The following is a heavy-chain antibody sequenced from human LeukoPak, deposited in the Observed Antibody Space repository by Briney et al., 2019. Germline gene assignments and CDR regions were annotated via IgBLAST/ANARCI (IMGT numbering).Heavy chain of an antibody. D-gene: IGHD4-17*01. J-gene: IGHJ4*02. V-gene: IGHV3-30*02. CDR2: VRYDGNNL. CDR1: GFTFSRYW. CDR3: ARGSRYGDYPYYCDF. Sequence: GGSLRLSCAASGFTFSRYWMSWVRQAPGKGLDWVAFVRYDGNNLYYSASVKGRFTISRDNSKNTVLLQMNNLRLEDAAVYYCARGSRYGDYPYYCDFWGQGTLVTVSS.